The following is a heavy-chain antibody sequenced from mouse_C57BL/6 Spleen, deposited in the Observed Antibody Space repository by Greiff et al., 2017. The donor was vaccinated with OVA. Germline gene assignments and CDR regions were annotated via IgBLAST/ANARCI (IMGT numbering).Heavy chain of an antibody. J-gene: IGHJ3*01. Sequence: QVQLQQPGAELVKPGASVKLSCKASGYTFTSYWMHWVKQRPGQGLEWIGMIHPNSGSTNYNEKFKSKATLTVDKSSSTAYMQLSSLTSEDSAVYYCARYYDYDGGFAYWGQGTLVTVSA. D-gene: IGHD2-4*01. V-gene: IGHV1-64*01. CDR3: ARYYDYDGGFAY. CDR2: IHPNSGST. CDR1: GYTFTSYW.